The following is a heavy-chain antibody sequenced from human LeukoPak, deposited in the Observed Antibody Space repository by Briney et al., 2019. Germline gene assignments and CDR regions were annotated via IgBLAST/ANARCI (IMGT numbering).Heavy chain of an antibody. Sequence: GASVKVSCKASGYTFTSYGISWVRQAPGQGLEWMGRISAYNGNTNYAQKLQGRVTMTRDMSTSTDYMELSSLRSEDTAIYYCARDNSVGDNAWWFDPWGQGTLVTVSS. V-gene: IGHV1-18*01. CDR3: ARDNSVGDNAWWFDP. J-gene: IGHJ5*02. D-gene: IGHD1-26*01. CDR1: GYTFTSYG. CDR2: ISAYNGNT.